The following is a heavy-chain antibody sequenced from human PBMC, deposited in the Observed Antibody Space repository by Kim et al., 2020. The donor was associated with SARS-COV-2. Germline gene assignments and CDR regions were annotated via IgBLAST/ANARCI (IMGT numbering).Heavy chain of an antibody. Sequence: SETLSLTCAVYGGSFSGYYWSWIRQPPGKGLEWIGEINHSGSTNYNPSLKSRVTISVDTSKNQFSLKLSSVTAADTAVYYCARVESRYNWNDGMDVWGQGTTVTVSS. J-gene: IGHJ6*02. CDR2: INHSGST. CDR3: ARVESRYNWNDGMDV. D-gene: IGHD1-1*01. V-gene: IGHV4-34*01. CDR1: GGSFSGYY.